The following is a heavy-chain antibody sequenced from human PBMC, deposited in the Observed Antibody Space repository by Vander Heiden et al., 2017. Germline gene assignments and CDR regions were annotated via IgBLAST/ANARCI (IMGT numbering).Heavy chain of an antibody. CDR2: IHYSGST. D-gene: IGHD4-17*01. V-gene: IGHV4-30-4*01. CDR3: ARANGVYESHFDY. Sequence: QVHLLVSGPVPVRPSQTLPLTCSVSGGSINSAHYYWTWIRQPPGKGLEWIGYIHYSGSTYYNPSLRSPVTISVDTSKNQVSLKVTSVTAADTAVYYCARANGVYESHFDYWGQGTLVTVSS. CDR1: GGSINSAHYY. J-gene: IGHJ4*02.